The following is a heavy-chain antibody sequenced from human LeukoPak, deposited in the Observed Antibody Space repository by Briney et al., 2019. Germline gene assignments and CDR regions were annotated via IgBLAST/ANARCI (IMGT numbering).Heavy chain of an antibody. CDR3: AAMVRGDNFDY. V-gene: IGHV4-59*01. D-gene: IGHD3-10*01. CDR1: GGSISSYY. CDR2: IYNSGST. J-gene: IGHJ4*02. Sequence: PSETLSLTCTVSGGSISSYYWSWIRQPPGKGLEWTGYIYNSGSTNYNPSLKSRVTISVDTSKKQFSLKLSSVTAADTAVYYCAAMVRGDNFDYWGQGTLVTVSS.